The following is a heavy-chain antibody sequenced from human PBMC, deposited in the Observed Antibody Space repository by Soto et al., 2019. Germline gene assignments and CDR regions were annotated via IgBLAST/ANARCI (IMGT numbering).Heavy chain of an antibody. CDR3: AKDLRLWSKDYCYYGMDV. CDR2: ISYDGSKE. D-gene: IGHD5-18*01. Sequence: PGGSLRLSCAASGFTFSSYGMHWVRQAPGKGLEWVAVISYDGSKEFYADSVKGRFTISRDNSKSTLYLQMNSLRAEDTAVYYCAKDLRLWSKDYCYYGMDVWGQGTTVTVSS. J-gene: IGHJ6*02. CDR1: GFTFSSYG. V-gene: IGHV3-30*18.